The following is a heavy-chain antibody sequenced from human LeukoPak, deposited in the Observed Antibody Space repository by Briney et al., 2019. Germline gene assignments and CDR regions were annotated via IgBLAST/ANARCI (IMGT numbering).Heavy chain of an antibody. J-gene: IGHJ3*02. Sequence: SETLSLTCTVSGGSISSYYWSWIRQPPGNGLEWIGYIYYSGSTNYNPSLKSRVTISVDTSKNQFSLKLSSVTAADTAVYYCARRAYGGSSGAFDIWGQGTMVTVSS. CDR1: GGSISSYY. CDR3: ARRAYGGSSGAFDI. D-gene: IGHD4-23*01. CDR2: IYYSGST. V-gene: IGHV4-59*08.